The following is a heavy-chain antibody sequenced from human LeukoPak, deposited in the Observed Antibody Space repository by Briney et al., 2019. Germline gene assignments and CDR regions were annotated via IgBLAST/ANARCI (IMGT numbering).Heavy chain of an antibody. CDR3: ARDLVPRRYCSGGSCYFFDY. D-gene: IGHD2-15*01. V-gene: IGHV3-30-3*01. Sequence: GGSLRLSCAASGFTSSSYAMHWVRQAPGKGLEWVAVISYDGSNKYYADSVKGRFTISRDNSKNTLYLQMNSLRAEDTAVYYCARDLVPRRYCSGGSCYFFDYWGQGTLVTVSS. CDR1: GFTSSSYA. CDR2: ISYDGSNK. J-gene: IGHJ4*02.